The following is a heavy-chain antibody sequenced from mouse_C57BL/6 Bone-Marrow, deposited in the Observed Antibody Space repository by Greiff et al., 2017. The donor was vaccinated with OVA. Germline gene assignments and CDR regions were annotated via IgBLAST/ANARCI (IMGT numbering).Heavy chain of an antibody. CDR1: GYTFTSYG. CDR3: APGCYYGSRHGAY. V-gene: IGHV1-81*01. J-gene: IGHJ3*01. Sequence: QVQLQQSGAELARPGASVKLSCKASGYTFTSYGISWVKQRTGQGLEWIGEIYPRSGNTYYNAKFQGKATLTADKSSRTAEMELRSLTSEDSAVYVGAPGCYYGSRHGAYGGQGTLVTVSA. D-gene: IGHD1-1*01. CDR2: IYPRSGNT.